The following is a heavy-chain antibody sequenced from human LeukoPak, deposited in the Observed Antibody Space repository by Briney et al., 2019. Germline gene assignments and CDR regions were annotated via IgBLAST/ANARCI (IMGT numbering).Heavy chain of an antibody. J-gene: IGHJ4*02. CDR1: GYSFSSYW. D-gene: IGHD5-12*01. CDR2: IYPGDSDT. CDR3: TRRGSGYDHWHFDY. V-gene: IGHV5-51*01. Sequence: GESLKISCKGSGYSFSSYWIGWVRQMPGKGLEWMGIIYPGDSDTRYSPSFQGQVTISADKSMNTAYLQWSSLKASDTAMYYCTRRGSGYDHWHFDYWGQGTLVTVSS.